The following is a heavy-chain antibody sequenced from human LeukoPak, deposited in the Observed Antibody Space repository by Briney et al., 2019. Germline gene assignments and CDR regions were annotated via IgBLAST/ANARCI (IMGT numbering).Heavy chain of an antibody. CDR2: IRSKANSYAT. V-gene: IGHV3-73*01. CDR3: ARGPEGIRYFDWSLRFPYYFDY. J-gene: IGHJ4*02. Sequence: GALKLSCAASGFTFSGSAMHWVRQASGKGLEWVGRIRSKANSYATAYAASVKGRFTISRNDSKNTAYLQMNSLRAEDTAVYYCARGPEGIRYFDWSLRFPYYFDYWGQGTLVTVSS. CDR1: GFTFSGSA. D-gene: IGHD3-9*01.